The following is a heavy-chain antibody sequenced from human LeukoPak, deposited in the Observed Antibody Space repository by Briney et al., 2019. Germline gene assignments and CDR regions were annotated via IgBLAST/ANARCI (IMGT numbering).Heavy chain of an antibody. J-gene: IGHJ4*02. CDR1: GLTVSSSY. V-gene: IGHV3-66*01. CDR3: ARDSEQWLVLTFDY. Sequence: GSLRLSCAVSGLTVSSSYMTWVRQAPGKGLEWVSVIYSGGSTYYTDSVKGRFTISRDNSKNTLYLQMNSLRAEDTAVYYCARDSEQWLVLTFDYWGQGTLVTVSS. D-gene: IGHD6-19*01. CDR2: IYSGGST.